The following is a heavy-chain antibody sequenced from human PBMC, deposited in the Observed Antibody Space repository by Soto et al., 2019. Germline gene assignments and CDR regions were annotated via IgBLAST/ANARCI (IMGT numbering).Heavy chain of an antibody. V-gene: IGHV4-39*01. D-gene: IGHD1-26*01. J-gene: IGHJ4*02. CDR1: GGSISSSSYY. CDR3: ARRRLATQRYYFDY. CDR2: IYYSGST. Sequence: SETLSLTCTVSGGSISSSSYYWGWIRQPPGKGLEWIGSIYYSGSTYYNPSLKSRVTISVDTSKNQFSLKLSSVTAADTAVYYCARRRLATQRYYFDYWGQGTLVTVSS.